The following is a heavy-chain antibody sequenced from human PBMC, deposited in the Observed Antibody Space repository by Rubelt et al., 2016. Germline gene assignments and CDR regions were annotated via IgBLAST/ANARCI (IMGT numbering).Heavy chain of an antibody. Sequence: GLEWMGRINPNSGGTNYAQKFQGRVTMTRDTSISTAYMELSRLRSDDTAVYYCARDYGGNSGWFDPLGQGTLVTVSS. J-gene: IGHJ5*02. CDR2: INPNSGGT. CDR3: ARDYGGNSGWFDP. V-gene: IGHV1-2*06. D-gene: IGHD4-23*01.